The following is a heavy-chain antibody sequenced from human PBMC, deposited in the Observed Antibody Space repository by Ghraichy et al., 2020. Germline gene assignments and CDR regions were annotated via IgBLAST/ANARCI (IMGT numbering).Heavy chain of an antibody. CDR2: ISSDSVYI. CDR3: VRADGSGSFYY. J-gene: IGHJ4*02. Sequence: GGSLRLSCATSGFNLGVYTMNWLRWAPNRGLEWVASISSDSVYIYYGASVRGRFTISRDNAVKSLYLQMNSLRVDDTAMYYCVRADGSGSFYYWGQGTLVTVSS. CDR1: GFNLGVYT. V-gene: IGHV3-21*01. D-gene: IGHD3-10*01.